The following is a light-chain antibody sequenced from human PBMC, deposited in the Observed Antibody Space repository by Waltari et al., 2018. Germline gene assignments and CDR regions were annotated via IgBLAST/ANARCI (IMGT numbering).Light chain of an antibody. Sequence: ELVLTQSPGSLSLTPGERATLACRASQSVTSISLSWYQQKPGQAPRLLIYGASNRATGIPDRFSGSGSGTDFTLTISRLEPEDFAVYYCQQYDGIVLTFGGGTKVEI. CDR2: GAS. J-gene: IGKJ4*01. V-gene: IGKV3-20*01. CDR1: QSVTSIS. CDR3: QQYDGIVLT.